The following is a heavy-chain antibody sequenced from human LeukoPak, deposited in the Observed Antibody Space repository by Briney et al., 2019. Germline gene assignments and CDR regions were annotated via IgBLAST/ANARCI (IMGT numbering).Heavy chain of an antibody. CDR3: ARDSECSTTRCYGMDV. CDR2: ISTTGHTI. CDR1: GFTFSSYE. Sequence: PGGSLRLSCAVSGFTFSSYEMNWVRQAPGKGLEWVSYISTTGHTIYYTDSVRGRFTISRDNARNSLYLQMDNLRADDTAVYYCARDSECSTTRCYGMDVWGQGTTVTVSS. V-gene: IGHV3-48*03. D-gene: IGHD2-2*01. J-gene: IGHJ6*02.